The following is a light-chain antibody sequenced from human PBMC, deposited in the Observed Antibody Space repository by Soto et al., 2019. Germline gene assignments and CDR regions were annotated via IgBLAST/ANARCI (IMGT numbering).Light chain of an antibody. V-gene: IGKV1-5*01. CDR1: QSISNW. Sequence: DIQMTQFPATLSASVGDRVTITCRASQSISNWLAWYQQKPGKAPKLLIYDASNLGSRVPSRFSGSGSGTEFTLTISSLQPGDFATYYCQHYNSYSPWTFGQGTKVAI. CDR2: DAS. CDR3: QHYNSYSPWT. J-gene: IGKJ1*01.